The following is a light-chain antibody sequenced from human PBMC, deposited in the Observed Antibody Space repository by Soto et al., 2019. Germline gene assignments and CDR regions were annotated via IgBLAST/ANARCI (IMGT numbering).Light chain of an antibody. CDR3: QHYDGSPRT. V-gene: IGKV3-20*01. CDR1: QSVNNDY. CDR2: GVF. J-gene: IGKJ2*01. Sequence: ETVLTQSPGTVSLSPGERATLSCRTSQSVNNDYLAWYQQKPGQAPRLLIYGVFNSATGIPGRFSGSGSGTDFTLTISGLEPEDSAVYYCQHYDGSPRTFGQGTKLEIK.